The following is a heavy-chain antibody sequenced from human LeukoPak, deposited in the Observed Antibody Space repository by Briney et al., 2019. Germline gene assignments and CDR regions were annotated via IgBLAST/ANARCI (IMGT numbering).Heavy chain of an antibody. V-gene: IGHV4-59*01. CDR3: ARDRWFGETPYFGL. Sequence: SETLSLTCTVSGGSINYFYWSWIRQPPGRGLEWIGYIKYSGSTNYNPSLKSRVTISVDTSKNQFSLKLSSVTAADTAVYNCARDRWFGETPYFGLWGRGTLVTVSS. CDR2: IKYSGST. D-gene: IGHD3-10*01. CDR1: GGSINYFY. J-gene: IGHJ2*01.